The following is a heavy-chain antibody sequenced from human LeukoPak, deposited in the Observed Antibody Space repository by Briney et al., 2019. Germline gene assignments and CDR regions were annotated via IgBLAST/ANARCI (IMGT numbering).Heavy chain of an antibody. J-gene: IGHJ4*02. CDR3: ARDFGARGWFDY. Sequence: GGSLRLSCAASGFTFSRYWMSWVRQAPGKGLQWVANIEQGGSEKYYVDAVKGRFTISRDNAENSLYLQLNSLRAEDTAVYYCARDFGARGWFDYWGQGTLVTVSS. D-gene: IGHD6-19*01. V-gene: IGHV3-7*01. CDR2: IEQGGSEK. CDR1: GFTFSRYW.